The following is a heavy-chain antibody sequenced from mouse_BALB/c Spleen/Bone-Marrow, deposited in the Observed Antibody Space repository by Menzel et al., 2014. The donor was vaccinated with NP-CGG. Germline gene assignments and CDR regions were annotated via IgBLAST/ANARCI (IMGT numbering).Heavy chain of an antibody. CDR3: ARPLYYNGSSRFYAMDY. CDR2: ISSGGGSA. Sequence: EVMLVESGGGLVKPGGSLKLSCAASGFAFSSYDMSWVRQTPEKRLEWVAYISSGGGSAYYPDTVKGRFTISRDNAKNALYLQMNSLKSEGTAMYYCARPLYYNGSSRFYAMDYWGQGTSVTVSS. CDR1: GFAFSSYD. V-gene: IGHV5-12-1*01. J-gene: IGHJ4*01. D-gene: IGHD1-1*01.